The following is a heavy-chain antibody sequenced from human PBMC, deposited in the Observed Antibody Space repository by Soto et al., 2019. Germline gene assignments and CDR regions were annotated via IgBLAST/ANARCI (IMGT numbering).Heavy chain of an antibody. CDR1: TASSNRTY. Sequence: TASSNRTYWSRFCQCKGKELEWIGGIYYSESTYYNPTIKSRITISVDTSKNQFSLKLSSVSAADTAVYYCARDGYNYYYYGMDVWGQGTTVT. CDR2: IYYSEST. D-gene: IGHD5-12*01. CDR3: ARDGYNYYYYGMDV. V-gene: IGHV4-39*02. J-gene: IGHJ6*02.